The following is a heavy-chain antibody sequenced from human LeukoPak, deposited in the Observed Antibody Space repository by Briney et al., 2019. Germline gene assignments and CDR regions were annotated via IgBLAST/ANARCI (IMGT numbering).Heavy chain of an antibody. V-gene: IGHV1-2*02. CDR1: GYTFTGYN. D-gene: IGHD4-11*01. CDR3: ARVGDYSNYGWFDP. CDR2: INPNSGGT. Sequence: ASVKVSCKASGYTFTGYNMHWVRQAPGQGLEWMGWINPNSGGTNYAQKFQGRVTMTRETSISTAYMELSRLRSDDTAVYYCARVGDYSNYGWFDPWGQGTLVTVSS. J-gene: IGHJ5*02.